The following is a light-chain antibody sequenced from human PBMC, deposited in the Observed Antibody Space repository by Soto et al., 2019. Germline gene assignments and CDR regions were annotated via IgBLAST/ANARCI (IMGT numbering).Light chain of an antibody. V-gene: IGKV3D-15*01. J-gene: IGKJ3*01. Sequence: EIVMTQSPATLSVSPGERATLSCRASQSVSSNLAWYHQKPGQVPRLLIYGASTRATGIPARFSGSRSGTEFTLTISSLQSEDFAVYYWQQYNNWPFTFGPGNKVDIK. CDR3: QQYNNWPFT. CDR2: GAS. CDR1: QSVSSN.